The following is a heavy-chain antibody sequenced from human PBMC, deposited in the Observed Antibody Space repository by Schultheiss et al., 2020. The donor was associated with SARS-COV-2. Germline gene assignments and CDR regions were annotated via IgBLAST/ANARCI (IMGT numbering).Heavy chain of an antibody. CDR1: GYTFTSYG. J-gene: IGHJ4*02. Sequence: ASVKVSCKASGYTFTSYGISWVRQAPGQGLEWMGWISAYNGNTNYAQKFQGRVTMTTDASANTAYMELRDLGSGDTAVYYCARSDLGSVLDYWGQGTLVTVSS. CDR3: ARSDLGSVLDY. D-gene: IGHD3-10*01. V-gene: IGHV1-18*04. CDR2: ISAYNGNT.